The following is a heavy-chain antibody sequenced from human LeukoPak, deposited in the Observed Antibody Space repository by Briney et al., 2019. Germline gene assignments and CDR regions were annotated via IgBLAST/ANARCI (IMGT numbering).Heavy chain of an antibody. CDR1: GYTFTSYG. Sequence: ASVKVSCKASGYTFTSYGISWLRQAPGQGLEWMGWISAYNGNTNYAQKLQGRVTMTTDTSTSTAYMELRSLRSDDTAVYYCARAPGTMVRGVIRDWGQGTLVTVSS. CDR2: ISAYNGNT. J-gene: IGHJ4*02. D-gene: IGHD3-10*01. CDR3: ARAPGTMVRGVIRD. V-gene: IGHV1-18*01.